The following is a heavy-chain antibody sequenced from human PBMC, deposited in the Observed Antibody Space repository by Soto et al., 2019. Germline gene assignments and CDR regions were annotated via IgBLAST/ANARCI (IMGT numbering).Heavy chain of an antibody. V-gene: IGHV4-34*01. CDR2: INHSGST. Sequence: SETLSLTCAVYGGSFSGYYWSWIRQPPGKGLEWIGEINHSGSTNYNPSLKSRVTISVDTSKNQFSLKLSSVTAADTAVYYCARGDIVVVPAAMRFDPWGQGTLVTVSS. CDR1: GGSFSGYY. D-gene: IGHD2-2*01. CDR3: ARGDIVVVPAAMRFDP. J-gene: IGHJ5*02.